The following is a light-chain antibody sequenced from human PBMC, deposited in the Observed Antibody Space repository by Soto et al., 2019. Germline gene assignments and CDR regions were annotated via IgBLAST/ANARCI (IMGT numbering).Light chain of an antibody. CDR2: GAS. CDR1: QSVSNNY. CDR3: QKDGSEGT. V-gene: IGKV3-20*01. J-gene: IGKJ1*01. Sequence: EIVLTQSPGTLSLSPGERATLSCRASQSVSNNYLAWYQQKPGQAPRLLIYGASNRDTGTPDRFRGSGSGIDVTVTMGRLEGGDLAVYDCQKDGSEGTFGQGTKVEMK.